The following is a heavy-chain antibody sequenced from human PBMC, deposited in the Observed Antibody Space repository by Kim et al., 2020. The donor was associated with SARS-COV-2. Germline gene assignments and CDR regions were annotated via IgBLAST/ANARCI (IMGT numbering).Heavy chain of an antibody. CDR3: AKDQYKGFGFSCSQDY. Sequence: ASVKVSCRASGYTFTDHFIHWLRQAPGQRLEWMGWINAASGNTKYSQNFQGRATFTRDTSANTAYMELSSLRSEDSAVYYCAKDQYKGFGFSCSQDYWGQ. D-gene: IGHD1-20*01. CDR2: INAASGNT. J-gene: IGHJ4*02. V-gene: IGHV1-3*01. CDR1: GYTFTDHF.